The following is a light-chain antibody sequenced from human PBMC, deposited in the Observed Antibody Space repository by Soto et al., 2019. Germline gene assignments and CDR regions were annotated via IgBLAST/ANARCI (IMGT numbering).Light chain of an antibody. CDR1: QSVSGSF. Sequence: IVLTQSPGTLSLSPGERATLSCRASQSVSGSFLAWYQQKPGQAPRLLIYDASTRATGIPDRFSASGSGTDCTLTISRLEPEDFAVYYCQQYGRSPPFTFGPGTKVDIK. V-gene: IGKV3-20*01. J-gene: IGKJ3*01. CDR2: DAS. CDR3: QQYGRSPPFT.